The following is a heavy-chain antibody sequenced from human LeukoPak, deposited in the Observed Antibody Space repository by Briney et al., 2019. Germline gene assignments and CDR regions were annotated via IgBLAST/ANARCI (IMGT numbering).Heavy chain of an antibody. CDR1: GFTFINYA. CDR2: ISIDGSDK. V-gene: IGHV3-30*04. J-gene: IGHJ4*02. Sequence: GRSLRLSCAASGFTFINYALHWVRQAPGKGLEWVAVISIDGSDKHYAESVQGRFTISRDNSKNTLYLQMNSLRAEDAAVYYCAKDGHYDILTGYYSVDYWGQGTLVTVSS. D-gene: IGHD3-9*01. CDR3: AKDGHYDILTGYYSVDY.